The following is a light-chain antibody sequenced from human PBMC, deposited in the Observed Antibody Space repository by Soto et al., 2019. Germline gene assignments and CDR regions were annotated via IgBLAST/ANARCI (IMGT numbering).Light chain of an antibody. Sequence: EIVMTHSPATLSVSPGERATLSCRASQSVSNNLAWYQQKPGQAPRLLIYGASTRATAIPARFSGSGSGTEFTLTISSLQSEDFATYFCQQSYTTPVYSFGQGTKLEIK. V-gene: IGKV3-15*01. CDR3: QQSYTTPVYS. J-gene: IGKJ2*01. CDR1: QSVSNN. CDR2: GAS.